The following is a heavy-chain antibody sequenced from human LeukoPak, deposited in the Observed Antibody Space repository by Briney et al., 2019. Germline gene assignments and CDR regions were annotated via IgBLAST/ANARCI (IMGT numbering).Heavy chain of an antibody. V-gene: IGHV3-11*01. CDR2: ISDSGSTI. J-gene: IGHJ4*02. CDR1: GLTFIDYY. Sequence: GGSRRLSCAASGLTFIDYYMSCIRQAPAEGLEWVSYISDSGSTIYYADSLQGRFTISRDNAKNSLYFQMNSLRAEDTAVYYCATVPEGSWYPSYWGQGTLVTVSS. CDR3: ATVPEGSWYPSY. D-gene: IGHD6-13*01.